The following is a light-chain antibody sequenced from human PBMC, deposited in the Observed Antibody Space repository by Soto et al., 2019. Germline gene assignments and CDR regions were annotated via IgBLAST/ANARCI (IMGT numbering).Light chain of an antibody. J-gene: IGKJ4*01. Sequence: DVQMTQSPSSLSAFVGDRVTITCRASQGIAPYLAWFQQKPGKVPKLLIYATSTLQSGVPSRFSGSGSGTDFTLTISSVQPADVATYYCQKYNSAPLTFGGGTKVEIK. CDR3: QKYNSAPLT. CDR2: ATS. CDR1: QGIAPY. V-gene: IGKV1-27*01.